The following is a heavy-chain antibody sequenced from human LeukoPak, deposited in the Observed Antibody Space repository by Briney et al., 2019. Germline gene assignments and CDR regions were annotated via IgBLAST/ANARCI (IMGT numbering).Heavy chain of an antibody. CDR3: ARAQDSSGYYYYYYYGMDV. J-gene: IGHJ6*02. CDR2: IYYSGGT. D-gene: IGHD3-22*01. Sequence: SETLSLTCTVSGGSISSGGYYWSWIRQHPGKGLEWIGYIYYSGGTYYNPSLKSRVTISVDTSKNQFSLKLSSVTAADTAVYYCARAQDSSGYYYYYYYGMDVWGQGTTVTVSS. V-gene: IGHV4-31*03. CDR1: GGSISSGGYY.